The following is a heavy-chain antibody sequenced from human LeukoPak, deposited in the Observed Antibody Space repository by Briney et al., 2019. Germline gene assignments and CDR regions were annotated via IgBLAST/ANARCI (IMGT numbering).Heavy chain of an antibody. D-gene: IGHD2-21*01. CDR3: AREVAPLYFHYGMDV. V-gene: IGHV3-33*01. J-gene: IGHJ6*01. CDR1: GFTFSSYG. CDR2: IWYDGSNK. Sequence: PGRSLRLSCAASGFTFSSYGMDWVRQAPGKGLEWVAVIWYDGSNKYYADSVKGRFTISRDNSKNTLYLQMNSLRAEDTAVYYCAREVAPLYFHYGMDVWGEGTTVTVSS.